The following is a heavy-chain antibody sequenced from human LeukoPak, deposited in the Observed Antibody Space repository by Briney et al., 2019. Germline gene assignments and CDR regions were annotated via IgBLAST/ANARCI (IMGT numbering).Heavy chain of an antibody. J-gene: IGHJ4*02. Sequence: GGSLRLSCAASGFTFSSYGMPWVRQAPGKGLEWVAVIWYDGSNKYYADSVKGRFTISRDNSKNTLYLQMNSLRAEDTAVYYCARGTLAAAGNPDYWGQGTLVTVSS. CDR2: IWYDGSNK. CDR1: GFTFSSYG. D-gene: IGHD6-13*01. CDR3: ARGTLAAAGNPDY. V-gene: IGHV3-33*08.